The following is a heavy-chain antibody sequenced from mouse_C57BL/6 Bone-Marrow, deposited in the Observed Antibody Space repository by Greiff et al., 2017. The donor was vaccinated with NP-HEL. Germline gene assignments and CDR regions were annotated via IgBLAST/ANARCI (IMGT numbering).Heavy chain of an antibody. CDR2: IDPTSGGT. Sequence: QVQLQQPGAELVKPGASVKLSCKASGYTFTSYWMHWVKQRPGRGLEWIGRIDPTSGGTTYNEKFKSKATLTVDKPSSTAYMQLSSLTSEDSAVYYCARPYYYGSSYVGFAYWGQGTLVTVSA. V-gene: IGHV1-72*01. CDR3: ARPYYYGSSYVGFAY. J-gene: IGHJ3*01. D-gene: IGHD1-1*01. CDR1: GYTFTSYW.